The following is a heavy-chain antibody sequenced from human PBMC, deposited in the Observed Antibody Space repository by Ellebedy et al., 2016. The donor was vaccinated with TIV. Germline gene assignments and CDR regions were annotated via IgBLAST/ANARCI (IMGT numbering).Heavy chain of an antibody. J-gene: IGHJ6*02. Sequence: AASVKVSCKAFGYTLTSYFMHWVRQAPGQGLEWMGIINPSGGSTTYAQKFQGRVTLTRDTSTSTAYMELGSLTSEDTAVYYCARDDRFPSSWYPPRYGMDVWGQGTTVTVS. CDR3: ARDDRFPSSWYPPRYGMDV. D-gene: IGHD6-13*01. CDR2: INPSGGST. CDR1: GYTLTSYF. V-gene: IGHV1-46*01.